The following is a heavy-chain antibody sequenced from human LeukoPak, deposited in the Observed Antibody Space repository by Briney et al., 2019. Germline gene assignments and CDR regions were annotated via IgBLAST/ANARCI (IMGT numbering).Heavy chain of an antibody. Sequence: GGSLRLSCAASGFTFDDYAMHWVRQAPGKGLEWVSGISWNSGSIGYADSVKGRFTISRDNAKNSLYLQMNSLRAEDTALYYCAKDPSSSWYRGAFDIRGQGTMVTVSS. J-gene: IGHJ3*02. D-gene: IGHD6-13*01. CDR1: GFTFDDYA. V-gene: IGHV3-9*01. CDR2: ISWNSGSI. CDR3: AKDPSSSWYRGAFDI.